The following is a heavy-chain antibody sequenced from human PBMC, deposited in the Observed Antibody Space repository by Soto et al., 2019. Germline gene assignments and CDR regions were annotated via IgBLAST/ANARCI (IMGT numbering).Heavy chain of an antibody. V-gene: IGHV1-8*01. CDR2: MNPNSGNT. J-gene: IGHJ3*02. CDR1: GYTFTSYD. Sequence: QVQLVQSGAEVKKPGASVKVSCKASGYTFTSYDINWVRQATGQGLEWMGWMNPNSGNTGYAQKFQGRVTMTRNTSISTAXMELSSLRSEDTAVNYCARGINYYDSGDDAFDIWGQGTMVTVSS. D-gene: IGHD3-10*01. CDR3: ARGINYYDSGDDAFDI.